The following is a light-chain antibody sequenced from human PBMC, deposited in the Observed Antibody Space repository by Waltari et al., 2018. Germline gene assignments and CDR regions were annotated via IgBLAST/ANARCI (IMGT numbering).Light chain of an antibody. Sequence: QSALTQPASVSGSPGQSITISCSGTSSDVGGHNHVSWYQQYPGKAPKLMIYDVTRRPSGASNRFSGSKSGNTASLTISGLQAEDEANYYCSSYTTSDTLVFGGGTKLTVL. CDR1: SSDVGGHNH. V-gene: IGLV2-14*03. CDR2: DVT. J-gene: IGLJ2*01. CDR3: SSYTTSDTLV.